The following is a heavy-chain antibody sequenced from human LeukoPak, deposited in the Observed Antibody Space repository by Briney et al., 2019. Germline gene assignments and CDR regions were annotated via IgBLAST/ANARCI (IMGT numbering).Heavy chain of an antibody. J-gene: IGHJ4*02. D-gene: IGHD3-22*01. CDR3: AKGDHYYDSSGYFS. CDR1: GFTFSSYA. V-gene: IGHV3-30-3*01. Sequence: GRSLRLSCAASGFTFSSYAMHWVRQAPGKGLEWVAVISYDGSNKYYADSVKGRFTISRDNSKNTLYLQMNSLRAEDTAVYYCAKGDHYYDSSGYFSWGQGTLVTVSS. CDR2: ISYDGSNK.